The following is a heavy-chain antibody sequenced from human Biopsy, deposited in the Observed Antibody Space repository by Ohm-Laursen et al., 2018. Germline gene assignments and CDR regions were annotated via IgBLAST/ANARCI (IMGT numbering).Heavy chain of an antibody. CDR1: GFTFSTYG. CDR2: ISRSSSTI. Sequence: SLRLSCAASGFTFSTYGMNWVRQAPGKGLEWVSHISRSSSTIYYADSVKDRFTISRDNAKNSLYLQMNSLRAEDTAVYYCARNLGVTPRYKDYWGQGTLVTVSS. D-gene: IGHD2-21*02. V-gene: IGHV3-48*01. CDR3: ARNLGVTPRYKDY. J-gene: IGHJ4*02.